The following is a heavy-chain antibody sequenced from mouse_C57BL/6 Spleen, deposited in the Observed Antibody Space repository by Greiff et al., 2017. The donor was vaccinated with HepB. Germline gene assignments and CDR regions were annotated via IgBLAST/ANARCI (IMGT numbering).Heavy chain of an antibody. CDR2: INPNNGGT. D-gene: IGHD1-1*01. J-gene: IGHJ4*01. CDR3: GRHGSSYGDYSMDY. CDR1: GYTFTDYN. V-gene: IGHV1-22*01. Sequence: VQLQQSGPELVKPGASVKMSCKASGYTFTDYNMHWVKQSHGKSLEWIGYINPNNGGTSYNQKFKGKATLTVNKSSSTAYMELRSLTSEDAAVYYCGRHGSSYGDYSMDYWGQGTSVTVSS.